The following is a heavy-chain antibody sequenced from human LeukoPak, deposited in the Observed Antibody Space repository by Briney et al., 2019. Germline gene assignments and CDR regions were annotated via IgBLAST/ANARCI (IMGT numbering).Heavy chain of an antibody. J-gene: IGHJ6*03. V-gene: IGHV1-69*05. CDR1: GGTFSSYA. Sequence: ASVKVSCKASGGTFSSYAISWVRQAPEQGLELMGGIIPIFGTANYAQKFQGRVTMTRDMSTSTVYMELSSLRSEDTAVYYCARVGGGGMRFRHYMDVWGKGTPVTVSS. CDR2: IIPIFGTA. CDR3: ARVGGGGMRFRHYMDV. D-gene: IGHD3-16*01.